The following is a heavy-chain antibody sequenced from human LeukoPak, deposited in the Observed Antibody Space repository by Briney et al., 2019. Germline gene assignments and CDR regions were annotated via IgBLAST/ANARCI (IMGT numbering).Heavy chain of an antibody. J-gene: IGHJ4*02. CDR2: ISYDGSNK. Sequence: GGSLRLSCAASGFTFSSYAMHWVRQAPGKGLEWVAVISYDGSNKYYADSVKGRFTISRDNSKNTLYLQMNSLRAEDTAVYYCARAKSFRVYYDFWSGYNYFDYWGQGTLVTVSS. CDR1: GFTFSSYA. D-gene: IGHD3-3*01. CDR3: ARAKSFRVYYDFWSGYNYFDY. V-gene: IGHV3-30-3*01.